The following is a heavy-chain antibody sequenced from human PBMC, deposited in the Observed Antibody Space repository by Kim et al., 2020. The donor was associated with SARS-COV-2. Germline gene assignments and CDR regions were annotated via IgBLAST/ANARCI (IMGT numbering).Heavy chain of an antibody. V-gene: IGHV3-23*01. CDR1: GFAFRSYP. Sequence: GGSLRLSCEASGFAFRSYPMTWIRQGRGGGLGWVSTISAEGTYKYYADSAKGRFTVSRDNSRNTLYLHMSSLRAEETATYFCAKIVGRNNEVSGSAFDSWGQGTLVTVSS. CDR3: AKIVGRNNEVSGSAFDS. CDR2: ISAEGTYK. J-gene: IGHJ4*02. D-gene: IGHD2-21*01.